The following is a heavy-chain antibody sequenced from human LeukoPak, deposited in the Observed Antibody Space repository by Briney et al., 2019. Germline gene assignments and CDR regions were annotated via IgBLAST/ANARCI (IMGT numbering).Heavy chain of an antibody. D-gene: IGHD3-22*01. CDR3: AKDFDSMIVVIRDPYYFDY. Sequence: PGGSLRLSCAASGFTFSSYGMHWVRQAPGKGLEWVAFIRYDGSNKYYADSVKGRFTISRDNSKNTLCLQMNSLRAEDTAVYYCAKDFDSMIVVIRDPYYFDYWGQGTLVTVSS. CDR2: IRYDGSNK. J-gene: IGHJ4*02. CDR1: GFTFSSYG. V-gene: IGHV3-30*02.